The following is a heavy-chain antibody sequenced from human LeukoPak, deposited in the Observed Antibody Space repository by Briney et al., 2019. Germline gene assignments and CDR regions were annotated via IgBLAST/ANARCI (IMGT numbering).Heavy chain of an antibody. D-gene: IGHD1-14*01. CDR2: INPGGSSI. J-gene: IGHJ4*02. CDR3: ARSNQADDY. Sequence: GGSLRLSCAASGFTFSGYAMSWVRQAPGKGLVWVARINPGGSSITYADSVKGRFTISRDNAKNTLYLQMDSLRAEDTGVYYCARSNQADDYWGQGTLVTVSS. V-gene: IGHV3-74*01. CDR1: GFTFSGYA.